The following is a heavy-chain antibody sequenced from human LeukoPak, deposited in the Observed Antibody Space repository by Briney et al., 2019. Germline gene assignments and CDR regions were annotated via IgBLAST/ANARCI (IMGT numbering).Heavy chain of an antibody. J-gene: IGHJ4*02. Sequence: GGSLRLSCAASGFIFSSHGMHWVRQAPGKGLEWVAFIRYDGSNKYYADSVKGRFTISRDNSKNTLYLQMNSLRAEDTAVYYCAKDRAQYYYGSGSYYDYWGQGTLVTVSS. CDR2: IRYDGSNK. V-gene: IGHV3-30*02. D-gene: IGHD3-10*01. CDR3: AKDRAQYYYGSGSYYDY. CDR1: GFIFSSHG.